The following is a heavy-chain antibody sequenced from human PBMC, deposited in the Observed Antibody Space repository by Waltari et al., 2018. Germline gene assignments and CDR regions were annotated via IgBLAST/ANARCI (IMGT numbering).Heavy chain of an antibody. CDR2: IGSSGITI. CDR3: ARVAYQDNWFDA. CDR1: GFIFSRYE. V-gene: IGHV3-48*03. Sequence: EVQLVESGGGLAQPGGSLRLSCAATGFIFSRYEMTWVRQGPGKGLEWILYIGSSGITIYYADSVKGRFTISRDDAKNSLYLQMSSLRAEDTAVYYCARVAYQDNWFDAWGQGTLVTVSS. D-gene: IGHD2-2*01. J-gene: IGHJ5*02.